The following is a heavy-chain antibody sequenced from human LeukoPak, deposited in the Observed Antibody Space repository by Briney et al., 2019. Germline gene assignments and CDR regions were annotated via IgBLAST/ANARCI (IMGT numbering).Heavy chain of an antibody. V-gene: IGHV3-23*01. CDR1: GLSFSSYA. Sequence: PGGSLRLSCAASGLSFSSYAMSWVRPAPGKGLEWVSAVSGTSTNTYYSDSVKGRFTISRDNSQNTLYLQMNNLEGGDTAVYYCAKGAAVAGTLYFQHWGQGTLVTVSS. CDR2: VSGTSTNT. CDR3: AKGAAVAGTLYFQH. J-gene: IGHJ1*01. D-gene: IGHD6-19*01.